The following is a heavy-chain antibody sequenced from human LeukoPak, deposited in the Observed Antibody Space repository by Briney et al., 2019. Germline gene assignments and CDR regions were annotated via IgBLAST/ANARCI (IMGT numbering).Heavy chain of an antibody. CDR1: GGTFSSYA. J-gene: IGHJ4*02. CDR3: ARCPYCSSTSCYFDY. CDR2: IIPIFGTA. Sequence: SVTVSCKASGGTFSSYATSWVRQAPGQGLEWMGRIIPIFGTANYAQKFQGRVTITADKSTSTAYMELSSLRSEDTAVYYCARCPYCSSTSCYFDYWGQGTLVTVSS. V-gene: IGHV1-69*06. D-gene: IGHD2-2*01.